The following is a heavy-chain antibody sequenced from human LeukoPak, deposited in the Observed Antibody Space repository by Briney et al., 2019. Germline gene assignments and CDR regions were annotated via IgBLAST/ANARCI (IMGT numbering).Heavy chain of an antibody. CDR2: TYYRSKWYN. D-gene: IGHD6-13*01. J-gene: IGHJ4*02. V-gene: IGHV6-1*01. CDR3: ARSVGQLVLRPRYYFDY. Sequence: SQTLSLTCAISGDSFSSNSAAWNWIRQSPSRGLEWLGRTYYRSKWYNDYAVSVKSRITISPDTSKNQFSLQLNSVTPEDTAVYYCARSVGQLVLRPRYYFDYWGQGTLVTVSS. CDR1: GDSFSSNSAA.